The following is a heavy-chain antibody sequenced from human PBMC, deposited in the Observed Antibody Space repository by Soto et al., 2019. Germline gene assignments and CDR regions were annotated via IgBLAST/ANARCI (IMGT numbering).Heavy chain of an antibody. CDR3: ARSSGTYPPVRYYYGLDV. V-gene: IGHV1-18*01. J-gene: IGHJ6*02. CDR1: GYTFTSYG. CDR2: ISAHNGDT. Sequence: QVPLVQSGPEVKKPGASVKVSCKASGYTFTSYGFSWVRQAPGQGLEWMGWISAHNGDTIYAQKFQDRITMTTDTSTNTAYLELRSLKSGDTAVFYCARSSGTYPPVRYYYGLDVWGQGTTVTVSS. D-gene: IGHD1-26*01.